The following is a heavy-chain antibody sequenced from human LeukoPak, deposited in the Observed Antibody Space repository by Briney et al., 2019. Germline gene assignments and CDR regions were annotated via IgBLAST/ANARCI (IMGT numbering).Heavy chain of an antibody. V-gene: IGHV3-23*01. J-gene: IGHJ4*02. CDR1: GFTFSSYA. CDR3: ARDPYGDYEEAFDY. CDR2: ISGSGGST. Sequence: GGSLRLSCAASGFTFSSYAMSWVRQAPGKGLEWVSAISGSGGSTYYADSVKGRFTISRDNAKNSLYLQMNSLRAEDTAVYYCARDPYGDYEEAFDYWGQGTLVTVSS. D-gene: IGHD4-17*01.